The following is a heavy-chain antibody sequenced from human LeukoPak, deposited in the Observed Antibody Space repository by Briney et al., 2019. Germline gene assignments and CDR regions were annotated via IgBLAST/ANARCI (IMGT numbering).Heavy chain of an antibody. CDR3: ARRVPGSYYYYYYMDV. Sequence: ASVKVSCKASGYTFTGYYMHWVRQAPGQGLEWMGWINPNSGGTNYAQKFQGRVTMTRDTSISTAYMELSRLRSDDTAVYYCARRVPGSYYYYYYMDVWGKGTTVTISS. CDR1: GYTFTGYY. J-gene: IGHJ6*03. CDR2: INPNSGGT. D-gene: IGHD3-10*01. V-gene: IGHV1-2*02.